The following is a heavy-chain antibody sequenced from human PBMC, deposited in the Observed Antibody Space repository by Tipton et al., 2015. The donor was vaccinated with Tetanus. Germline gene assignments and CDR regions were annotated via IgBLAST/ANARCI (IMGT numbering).Heavy chain of an antibody. CDR1: GASLSGSF. Sequence: QLVQSGAEVKPSETLSLTCAVSGASLSGSFWSWVRQPPGKGLEWVGEIRPGGSPYYNPSLKSRATISVDTSKNHFSLNVSSVTAADTAVYYCAFLPKHWLVPSFDPWGQGTLVTVSS. CDR2: IRPGGSP. CDR3: AFLPKHWLVPSFDP. J-gene: IGHJ5*02. D-gene: IGHD6-19*01. V-gene: IGHV4-34*01.